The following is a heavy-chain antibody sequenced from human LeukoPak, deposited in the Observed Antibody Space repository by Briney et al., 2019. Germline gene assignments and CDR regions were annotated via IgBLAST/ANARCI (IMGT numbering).Heavy chain of an antibody. CDR3: ARDGSNLHTPGLPIYYYYYMDV. Sequence: HPGRSLRLSCAASGFTFSSYAMHWVRQAPGKGLEWVAVISYDGSNKYYADSVKGRFTISRDNSKNTLYLQMNSLRAEDTAVYYCARDGSNLHTPGLPIYYYYYMDVWGKGTTVTVSS. V-gene: IGHV3-30*01. CDR2: ISYDGSNK. J-gene: IGHJ6*03. D-gene: IGHD1-20*01. CDR1: GFTFSSYA.